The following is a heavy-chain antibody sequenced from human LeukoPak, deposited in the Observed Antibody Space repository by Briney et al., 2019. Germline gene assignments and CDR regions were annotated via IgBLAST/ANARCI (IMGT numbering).Heavy chain of an antibody. D-gene: IGHD1-20*01. V-gene: IGHV3-30*03. J-gene: IGHJ5*02. CDR1: GFTFSSYG. CDR2: ISYDGSNK. Sequence: GGSLRLSCAASGFTFSSYGMHWVRQAPGKALEWVAVISYDGSNKYYADSVKGRFTISRDNSKNTLYLQMNSLRAEDTAVYYCARAGDNWNDVGLFDPWGQGTLVTVSS. CDR3: ARAGDNWNDVGLFDP.